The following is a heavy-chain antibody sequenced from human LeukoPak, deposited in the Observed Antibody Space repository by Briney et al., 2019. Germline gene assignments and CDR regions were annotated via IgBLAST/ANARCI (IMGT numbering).Heavy chain of an antibody. CDR1: GFSFSNAW. CDR3: GKVSYGSVAGTLDY. J-gene: IGHJ4*02. CDR2: IKSKTDGGTI. Sequence: GGSLRLSCAGSGFSFSNAWMSWVRQAVGKGLEWVGRIKSKTDGGTIDYAAPVKGRFTISRDGSKNTLYVQMNSLTTEATAVYYGGKVSYGSVAGTLDYWGQGTLVTVSS. V-gene: IGHV3-15*01. D-gene: IGHD6-19*01.